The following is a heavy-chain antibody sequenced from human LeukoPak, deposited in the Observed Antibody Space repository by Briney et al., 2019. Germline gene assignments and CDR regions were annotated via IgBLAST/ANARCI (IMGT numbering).Heavy chain of an antibody. CDR3: ARGSYDSSDFEYFHH. CDR1: GYTFTGNY. J-gene: IGHJ1*01. D-gene: IGHD3-22*01. CDR2: INPNSGGT. V-gene: IGHV1-2*02. Sequence: ASVKVSCKASGYTFTGNYMHWVRQAPGQGLEWMGWINPNSGGTNYAQKFQGRVTMTRDTSIGTAYMELNRLRYDDTAVYYCARGSYDSSDFEYFHHWGQGTLVTVSS.